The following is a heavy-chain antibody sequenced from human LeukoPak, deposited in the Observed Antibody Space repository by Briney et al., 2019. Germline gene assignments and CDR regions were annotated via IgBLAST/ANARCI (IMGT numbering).Heavy chain of an antibody. CDR3: ARDLPNYDILTGYGFFDY. Sequence: ASVKVSCEASGYTFTSYGISWVRQAPGQGLEWMGWISAYNGNTNYAQKLQGRVTMTTDTSTSTAYMELRSLRSDDTAVYYCARDLPNYDILTGYGFFDYWGQGTLVTVSS. D-gene: IGHD3-9*01. V-gene: IGHV1-18*01. CDR1: GYTFTSYG. CDR2: ISAYNGNT. J-gene: IGHJ4*02.